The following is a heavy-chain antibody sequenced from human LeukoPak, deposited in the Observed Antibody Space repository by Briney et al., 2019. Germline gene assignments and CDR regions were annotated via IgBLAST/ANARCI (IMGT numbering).Heavy chain of an antibody. CDR1: GFTFRDAA. CDR3: AKDIQLST. CDR2: ISSSGNNA. J-gene: IGHJ3*01. V-gene: IGHV3-23*01. D-gene: IGHD5-24*01. Sequence: GGSLRLSCAVSGFTFRDAAMTWVRQAPGKGLEWVSLISSSGNNAYYADSAKGRFTISRDNSKNTLSLQMNSLRVEDTAIYYCAKDIQLSTWGLGTMVTVSS.